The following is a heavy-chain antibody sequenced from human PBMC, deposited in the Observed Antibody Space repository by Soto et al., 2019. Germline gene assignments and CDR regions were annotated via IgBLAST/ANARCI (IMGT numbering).Heavy chain of an antibody. D-gene: IGHD6-13*01. V-gene: IGHV3-48*01. J-gene: IGHJ5*02. CDR1: GFTFTTYA. CDR2: ISSSSSSI. Sequence: GGSLRLSCAASGFTFTTYAMSWVRRAQGKGLEWVSYISSSSSSIYYADSVKGRFTISRDNAKNSLHLQMNSLRAEDTAVYYCARHPERIAQIGWFDPWGQGTLVTVS. CDR3: ARHPERIAQIGWFDP.